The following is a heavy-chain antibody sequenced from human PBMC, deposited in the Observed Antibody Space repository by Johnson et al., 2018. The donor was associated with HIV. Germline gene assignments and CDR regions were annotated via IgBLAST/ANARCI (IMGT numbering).Heavy chain of an antibody. J-gene: IGHJ3*02. V-gene: IGHV3-30*04. CDR1: GLTFSNYP. Sequence: QVQLVESGGGVVQPGGSLRLSCPVSGLTFSNYPMHWVRQAPGKGLDWVAVISFYGSNKYYAASVKGRFTISRDNSKNTLYLQMNSLRAEDTAVYYCAKDSTYYDSGGAFDIWGQWTMVTVSS. CDR2: ISFYGSNK. D-gene: IGHD3-3*01. CDR3: AKDSTYYDSGGAFDI.